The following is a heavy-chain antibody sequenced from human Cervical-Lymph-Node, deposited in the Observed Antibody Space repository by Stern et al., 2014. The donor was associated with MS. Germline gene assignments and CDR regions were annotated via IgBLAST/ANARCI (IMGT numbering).Heavy chain of an antibody. CDR2: INPTTGRT. Sequence: QVQLVQSGAEVKKPGASMRISCKASGYTFTNYYVHWVRQAPGQRLEWMGIINPTTGRTSYAQRFQGRITIARDTSTNTAYMELSSLGPEDTAVYFCARAQDYSNVVANYWGQGTLVTVSS. CDR3: ARAQDYSNVVANY. D-gene: IGHD2-8*01. CDR1: GYTFTNYY. V-gene: IGHV1-46*03. J-gene: IGHJ4*02.